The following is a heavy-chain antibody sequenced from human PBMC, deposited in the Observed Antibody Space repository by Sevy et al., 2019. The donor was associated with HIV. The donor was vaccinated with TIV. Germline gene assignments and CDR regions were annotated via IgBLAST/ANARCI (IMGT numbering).Heavy chain of an antibody. D-gene: IGHD3-22*01. CDR2: ISGSGGYT. V-gene: IGHV3-23*01. CDR3: AKEYSSGYS. CDR1: GLTFSSYV. J-gene: IGHJ4*02. Sequence: GGSLRLSCTASGLTFSSYVMSWVRQAPGKGLEWVSTISGSGGYTYGADSVKGRFTISRDNSKNTVYLQMNSLTVEDTAMYYCAKEYSSGYSWGQGILATVSS.